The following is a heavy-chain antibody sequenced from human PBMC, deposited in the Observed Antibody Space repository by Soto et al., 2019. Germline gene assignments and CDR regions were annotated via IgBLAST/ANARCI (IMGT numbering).Heavy chain of an antibody. Sequence: QVQLVQSGAEVKKPGASVKVSCKASGYTFTSYDINWVRQATGQGLEWMGWMNPNSGNTGYAQKFQGRVNMTRNTSVSTAYMELSSLRSEDTAVYYCARRTKRDRILDYWGQGTLVTVSS. CDR1: GYTFTSYD. D-gene: IGHD3-3*01. J-gene: IGHJ4*02. V-gene: IGHV1-8*01. CDR3: ARRTKRDRILDY. CDR2: MNPNSGNT.